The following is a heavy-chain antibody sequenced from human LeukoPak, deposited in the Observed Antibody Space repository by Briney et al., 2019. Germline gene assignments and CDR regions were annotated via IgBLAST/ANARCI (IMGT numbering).Heavy chain of an antibody. CDR2: IYYSGST. CDR3: ASGVAVAGTGSWFDP. Sequence: PSETLSLTCTVSGGSISSYYWSWIRQPPGKGLEWIGDIYYSGSTNYNPSLKSRVTISVDTSKNQFSLKLSSVTAADTAVYYCASGVAVAGTGSWFDPWGQGTLVTVSS. V-gene: IGHV4-59*12. D-gene: IGHD6-19*01. CDR1: GGSISSYY. J-gene: IGHJ5*02.